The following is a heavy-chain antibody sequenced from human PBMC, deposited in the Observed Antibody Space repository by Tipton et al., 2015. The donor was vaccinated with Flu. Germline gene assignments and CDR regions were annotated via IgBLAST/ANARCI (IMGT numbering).Heavy chain of an antibody. CDR2: IYYSGST. CDR1: GGSISSGGYY. Sequence: TLSLTCTVSGGSISSGGYYWSWIRQHPGKGLEWIGYIYYSGSTYYNPSLKSRVTISVDTSKNQFSQKLSSVTAADTAVYYCARGAYDFWSGYPTHYFDYWGQGTLVTVSS. CDR3: ARGAYDFWSGYPTHYFDY. D-gene: IGHD3-3*01. V-gene: IGHV4-31*03. J-gene: IGHJ4*02.